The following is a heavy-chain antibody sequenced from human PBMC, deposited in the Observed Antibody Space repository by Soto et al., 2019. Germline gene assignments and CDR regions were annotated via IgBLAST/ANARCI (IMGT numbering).Heavy chain of an antibody. CDR2: FTRRGNI. CDR3: AREYAPGSPNYDY. CDR1: GFTFSDYS. D-gene: IGHD3-10*01. V-gene: IGHV3-23*01. J-gene: IGHJ4*02. Sequence: AGGSLRLSCAASGFTFSDYSMSWVRQAPGRGLEWVSTFTRRGNIYYADSVKGRFTISRDNSKSTLYLQMDSLRAEDTALYYCAREYAPGSPNYDYWGLGTLVTVSS.